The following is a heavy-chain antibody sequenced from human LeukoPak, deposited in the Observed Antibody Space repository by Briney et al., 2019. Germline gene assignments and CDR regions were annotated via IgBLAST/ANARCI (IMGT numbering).Heavy chain of an antibody. Sequence: GGSLRLSCAGSGFSTSRSWMSWVRQTPGKGLEWVANINQDGSQKYYVDSVKGRFTITRDNAKNSLFLQMNSLRAEDTAMYYCTRDQSWGQGNLVTVSS. CDR3: TRDQS. V-gene: IGHV3-7*01. CDR1: GFSTSRSW. J-gene: IGHJ5*02. CDR2: INQDGSQK.